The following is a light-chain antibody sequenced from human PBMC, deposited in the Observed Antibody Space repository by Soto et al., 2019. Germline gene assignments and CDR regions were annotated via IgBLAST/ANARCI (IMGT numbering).Light chain of an antibody. CDR3: QHQGT. J-gene: IGKJ1*01. CDR1: QSISDY. V-gene: IGKV1-5*03. CDR2: RAS. Sequence: DIQMTQSPSTLSASVGDRVTITCRASQSISDYLAWYQQTPGRAPKLLIYRASSLEDGVPSRFSGSGSGTEFTLTISSLQPDDFAAYYCQHQGTFGQGTNLEFK.